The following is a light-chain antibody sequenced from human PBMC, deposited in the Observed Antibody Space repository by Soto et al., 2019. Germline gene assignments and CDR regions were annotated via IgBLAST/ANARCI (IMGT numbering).Light chain of an antibody. CDR1: SANIGSNT. Sequence: QSVLTQPPSASGTPGQRVTIPCSGSSANIGSNTVNWFQHLPGTAPKLLIYINNQRPSGVPDRFSGSKSGTSAYLAISGLQSEDEADDYCAAWDDSLNGYVVGTGTTVTV. J-gene: IGLJ1*01. CDR2: INN. V-gene: IGLV1-44*01. CDR3: AAWDDSLNGYV.